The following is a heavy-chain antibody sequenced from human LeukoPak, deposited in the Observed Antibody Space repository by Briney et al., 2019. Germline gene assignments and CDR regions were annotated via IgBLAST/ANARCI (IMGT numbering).Heavy chain of an antibody. CDR3: ARRGDGDYDY. V-gene: IGHV5-51*01. J-gene: IGHJ4*02. D-gene: IGHD4-17*01. CDR2: IFPGDSDT. CDR1: GYTFTSYW. Sequence: GESLKISCKGSGYTFTSYWIAWVRQMPGEGLEWMGSIFPGDSDTRYSPSFQGQVTISADKSISTAYLQRSSLKASDTAMYYCARRGDGDYDYWGQGTLVTVSS.